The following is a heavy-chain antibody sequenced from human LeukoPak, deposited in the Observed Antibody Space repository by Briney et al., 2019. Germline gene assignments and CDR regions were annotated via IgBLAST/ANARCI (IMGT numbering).Heavy chain of an antibody. J-gene: IGHJ5*02. CDR1: GFTFSSYS. CDR2: ISSSSSYI. CDR3: ARDRGFGGFDP. Sequence: GGSLRLSCAASGFTFSSYSMNWVRQAPGKGLEWVSSISSSSSYIYYADSVKGRFTISRDNAKNSLYLQMNSLRAEDTAVYYCARDRGFGGFDPWGQGTLVTVSS. D-gene: IGHD3-10*01. V-gene: IGHV3-21*01.